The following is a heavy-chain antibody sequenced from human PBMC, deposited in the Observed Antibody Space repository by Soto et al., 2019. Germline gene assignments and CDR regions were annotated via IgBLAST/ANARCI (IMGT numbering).Heavy chain of an antibody. CDR3: ARALGYSSGWHYLDY. Sequence: SETLSLTCAVSCDSICSSNWWSWVRDPPGKGLEWIGEIYHSGSTNYNPSLKSRVTISVDKSKNQFSLKLSSVTAADTAVYYCARALGYSSGWHYLDYWGQGTLVTVS. CDR1: CDSICSSNW. D-gene: IGHD6-19*01. J-gene: IGHJ4*02. CDR2: IYHSGST. V-gene: IGHV4-4*02.